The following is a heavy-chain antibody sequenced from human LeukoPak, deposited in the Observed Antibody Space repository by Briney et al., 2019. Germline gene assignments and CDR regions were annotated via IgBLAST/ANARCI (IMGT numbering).Heavy chain of an antibody. CDR3: AKDEAQYFQH. CDR2: IRNDDGSNK. V-gene: IGHV3-30*02. CDR1: GFTFSNYG. J-gene: IGHJ1*01. Sequence: GGSLRLSCAASGFTFSNYGMHWVRDAPGKGLEWVAFIRNDDGSNKYYADSVKGRFTISRDNSKNTVHLQMNSLRVEDTAVYYCAKDEAQYFQHWGQGTLVTVSA.